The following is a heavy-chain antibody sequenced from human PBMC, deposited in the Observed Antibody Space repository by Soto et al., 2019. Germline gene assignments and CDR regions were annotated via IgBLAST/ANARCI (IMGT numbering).Heavy chain of an antibody. CDR3: ARVYGSDPTVGLAYFDY. Sequence: SQTLSLSCAISGDSDSSNSAAWNWIRQSPSRGLEWLGRTYYRSKWYNDYAVSVKSRITINPDTSKNQFSLQLNSVTPEDTAVYYCARVYGSDPTVGLAYFDYWGQGTLVTVSS. V-gene: IGHV6-1*01. CDR1: GDSDSSNSAA. J-gene: IGHJ4*02. CDR2: TYYRSKWYN. D-gene: IGHD5-12*01.